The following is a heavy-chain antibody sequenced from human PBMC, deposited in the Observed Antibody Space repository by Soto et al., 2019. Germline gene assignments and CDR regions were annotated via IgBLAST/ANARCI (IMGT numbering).Heavy chain of an antibody. CDR2: ISGSGGIT. V-gene: IGHV3-23*01. J-gene: IGHJ6*02. D-gene: IGHD6-13*01. Sequence: EVQLLESGGGLVQPGGSLRLSCAASGFTFSSYAMNWVRQAPGKGVEWVSGISGSGGITHYADSVRGRFTISRDNFNNRLFLEMDTLRAEDTATYYCAKRRMKAGGDYYYYYGMDVWGQGTTVTVSS. CDR3: AKRRMKAGGDYYYYYGMDV. CDR1: GFTFSSYA.